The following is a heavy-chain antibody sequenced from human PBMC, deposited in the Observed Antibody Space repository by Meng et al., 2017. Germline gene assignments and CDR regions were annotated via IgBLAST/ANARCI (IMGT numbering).Heavy chain of an antibody. J-gene: IGHJ4*02. CDR2: TYYRSKWYN. CDR1: GDTVSSDSAA. V-gene: IGHV6-1*01. Sequence: QLQQSVPGRMKPSQTLSLTCAISGDTVSSDSAAWNWIRQSPSRGLEWLGRTYYRSKWYNDFAVSVKSRIIINPDTSKNHFSLQLNSVTPEDTAVYYCASGWSMFQTWGQGTLVTVSS. CDR3: ASGWSMFQT. D-gene: IGHD3-10*02.